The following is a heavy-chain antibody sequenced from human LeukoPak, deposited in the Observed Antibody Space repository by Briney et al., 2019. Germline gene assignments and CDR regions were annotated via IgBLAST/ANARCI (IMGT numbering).Heavy chain of an antibody. D-gene: IGHD6-6*01. Sequence: IXXKGSGYSFTSXWIGWVRQMPGXXXXXMAIIYPGDSDTRYSPSFQGQVTISADKSISTAYLQWSSLKASDTAMYYCARLEDSSSFLLDYWGQGTLVTVSS. CDR3: ARLEDSSSFLLDY. CDR2: IYPGDSDT. V-gene: IGHV5-51*01. CDR1: GYSFTSXW. J-gene: IGHJ4*02.